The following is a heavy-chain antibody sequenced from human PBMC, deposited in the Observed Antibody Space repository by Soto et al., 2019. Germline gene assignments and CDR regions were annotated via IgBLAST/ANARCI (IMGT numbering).Heavy chain of an antibody. Sequence: GGFLRLSCAASGFTFSSYWMHWVRQAPGKGLVWVSRINSDGSSTSYADSVKGRFTISRDNAKNTLYLQMNSLRAEDTAVYYCARVKNDFWSGRHYYYGMDVWGQGTTVTVSS. CDR3: ARVKNDFWSGRHYYYGMDV. D-gene: IGHD3-3*01. CDR2: INSDGSST. J-gene: IGHJ6*02. V-gene: IGHV3-74*01. CDR1: GFTFSSYW.